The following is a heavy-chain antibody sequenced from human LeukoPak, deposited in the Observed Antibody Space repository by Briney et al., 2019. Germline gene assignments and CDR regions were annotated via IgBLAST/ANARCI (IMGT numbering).Heavy chain of an antibody. Sequence: ASVKVSCKASGYTFTSYYMHWVRQAPGQGLEWMGIINPSGGSTSYAQKFQGRVTMTRDMSTSTVYMELSSLRSEDTAVYYCASSTVTTSVDYYYYMDVWGKGTTVTVSS. D-gene: IGHD4-17*01. J-gene: IGHJ6*03. V-gene: IGHV1-46*01. CDR2: INPSGGST. CDR1: GYTFTSYY. CDR3: ASSTVTTSVDYYYYMDV.